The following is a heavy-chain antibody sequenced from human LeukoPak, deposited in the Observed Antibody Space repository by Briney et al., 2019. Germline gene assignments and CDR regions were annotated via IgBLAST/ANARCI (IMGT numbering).Heavy chain of an antibody. V-gene: IGHV4-39*01. Sequence: KPSETLSLTCTVSGGSISSSSYYWGWIRQPPGKGLEWIGSIYYSGSTYYNPSLKSRVTISIDTSKNQFSLKLSSVTAADTAVHYCARHGDYYDSSGPLDYWGQGTLVTVSS. D-gene: IGHD3-22*01. CDR2: IYYSGST. CDR1: GGSISSSSYY. CDR3: ARHGDYYDSSGPLDY. J-gene: IGHJ4*02.